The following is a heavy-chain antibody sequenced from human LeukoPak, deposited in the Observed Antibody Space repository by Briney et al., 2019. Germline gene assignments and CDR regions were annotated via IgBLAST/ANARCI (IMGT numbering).Heavy chain of an antibody. D-gene: IGHD4-11*01. J-gene: IGHJ5*02. Sequence: GGSLRLSCAASGFPFSASALTWVRQAPGKGLEWVSHILSTGTTYYADSVRGRFTISRDNSKNTLYLLMTSLRADDTAVYYCATVKYDYGNPVGWFDPWGQGTLVTVSS. CDR3: ATVKYDYGNPVGWFDP. CDR2: ILSTGTT. V-gene: IGHV3-23*01. CDR1: GFPFSASA.